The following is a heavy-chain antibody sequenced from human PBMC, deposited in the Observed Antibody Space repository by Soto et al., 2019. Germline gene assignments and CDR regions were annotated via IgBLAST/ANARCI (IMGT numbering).Heavy chain of an antibody. V-gene: IGHV3-7*03. CDR1: GFTFSSYW. CDR2: IKQDGSEK. J-gene: IGHJ6*02. D-gene: IGHD1-26*01. CDR3: ARVELLVSNGMDV. Sequence: EVQLVESGGGLVQPGGSLRLSCAASGFTFSSYWMSWVRQAPGKGLEWVANIKQDGSEKYYVDSVKGRFTISRDNAKNSLYLQMNSLRAEDTAVYYCARVELLVSNGMDVWGQGTTVTVSS.